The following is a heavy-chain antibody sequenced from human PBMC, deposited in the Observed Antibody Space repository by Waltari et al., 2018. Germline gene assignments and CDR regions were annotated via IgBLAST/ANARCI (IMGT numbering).Heavy chain of an antibody. CDR2: IWDDGSNK. CDR1: GFTFSSYG. D-gene: IGHD1-26*01. Sequence: QVQLVESGGGVVQPGRSLRLSCAASGFTFSSYGMHWVRQAPGKGLEWVAVIWDDGSNKYYADSVKGRFTISRDNSKNTLYLQMNSLRAEDTAMYYCAKVPPGGGSYLDIWGQGTMVTVSS. J-gene: IGHJ3*02. CDR3: AKVPPGGGSYLDI. V-gene: IGHV3-33*06.